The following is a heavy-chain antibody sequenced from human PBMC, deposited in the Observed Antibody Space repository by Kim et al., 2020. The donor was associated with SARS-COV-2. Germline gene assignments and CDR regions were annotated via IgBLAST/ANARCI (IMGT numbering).Heavy chain of an antibody. D-gene: IGHD3-10*01. J-gene: IGHJ5*02. Sequence: SVKGLFTYSRDNAKNSLYLQMHSLRAEDTAVYYCARYGSGSYWVGNWFDPWGQGTLVTVSS. CDR3: ARYGSGSYWVGNWFDP. V-gene: IGHV3-11*01.